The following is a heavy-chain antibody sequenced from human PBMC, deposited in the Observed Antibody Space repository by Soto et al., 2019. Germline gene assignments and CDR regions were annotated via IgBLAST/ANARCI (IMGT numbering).Heavy chain of an antibody. CDR3: ARDPDIVLSKPAWFDP. CDR2: IIPILGIA. Sequence: QVQLVQSGAEVKKPGSSVKVSCKASGGTFSSYTISWVRQAPGQGLEWMGRIIPILGIANYAQKFQGRVTSTADKSTSTAYMELSSLRSEDTAVYYCARDPDIVLSKPAWFDPWGQGTLVTVSS. CDR1: GGTFSSYT. D-gene: IGHD2-8*01. V-gene: IGHV1-69*08. J-gene: IGHJ5*02.